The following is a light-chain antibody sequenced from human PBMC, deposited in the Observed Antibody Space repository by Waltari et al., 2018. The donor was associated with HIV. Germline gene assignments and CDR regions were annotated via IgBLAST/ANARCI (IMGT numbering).Light chain of an antibody. CDR1: TGAVTSDSY. CDR2: DTS. CDR3: LLSYGGARV. J-gene: IGLJ2*01. V-gene: IGLV7-46*01. Sequence: QAVVTQEPSLTVSPGGTVTLTCDSSTGAVTSDSYTYWFQRTPGQAPRTLIYDTSNKHSWTPARFSGSLLGGKAALTLSGAQPEDEAEYYCLLSYGGARVFGGGTKLTVL.